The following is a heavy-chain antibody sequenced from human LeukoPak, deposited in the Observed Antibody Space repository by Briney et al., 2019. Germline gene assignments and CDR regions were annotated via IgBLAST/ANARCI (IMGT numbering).Heavy chain of an antibody. J-gene: IGHJ4*02. D-gene: IGHD3-22*01. V-gene: IGHV3-48*01. CDR3: ARDYYDSSGYYWSAY. CDR1: GFTFSSYN. Sequence: GGSLRLSCATSGFTFSSYNMNWVRQAPGKGLEWISFININSDTIYYADSVKGRFTISRDNAKNSLFLQMTSLRAEDTAVYYRARDYYDSSGYYWSAYWGQGTLVTVSS. CDR2: ININSDTI.